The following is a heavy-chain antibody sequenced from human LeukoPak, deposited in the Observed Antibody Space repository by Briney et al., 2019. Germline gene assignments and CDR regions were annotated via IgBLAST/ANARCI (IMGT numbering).Heavy chain of an antibody. CDR2: IKQDGSEK. CDR1: GFTFSTYW. D-gene: IGHD1-26*01. Sequence: GGSLRLSCSASGFTFSTYWMSWVRQAPGKGLEWVANIKQDGSEKYYVDSVKGRFTISRDNAKNSLYLQMNSLRAEDTAVYYCARVSGNYYRWFDSWGQGTLVTVSS. J-gene: IGHJ5*01. CDR3: ARVSGNYYRWFDS. V-gene: IGHV3-7*03.